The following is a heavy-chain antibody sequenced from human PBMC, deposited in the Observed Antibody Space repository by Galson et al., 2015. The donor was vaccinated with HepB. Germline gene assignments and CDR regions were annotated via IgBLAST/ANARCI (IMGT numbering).Heavy chain of an antibody. J-gene: IGHJ3*02. D-gene: IGHD5-12*01. CDR2: ISSSSSTI. CDR1: GFTFSYYN. V-gene: IGHV3-48*02. Sequence: SLRLSCAASGFTFSYYNMDWVRQAPGKGLEWVSYISSSSSTIYYAESVKGRFTISRDNANNSLYLQMNSLRDEDTAVYYCVRDNMVAGAVDIWGQGTMVTVSS. CDR3: VRDNMVAGAVDI.